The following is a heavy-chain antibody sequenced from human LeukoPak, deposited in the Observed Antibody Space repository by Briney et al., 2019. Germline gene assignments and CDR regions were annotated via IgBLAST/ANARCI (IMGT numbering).Heavy chain of an antibody. CDR1: GYTFTVYY. J-gene: IGHJ4*02. D-gene: IGHD1-1*01. CDR3: ARTTGTTSSFDY. V-gene: IGHV1-2*02. CDR2: INPNSGGT. Sequence: ASVKVSCTASGYTFTVYYMHWVRQAPGQGLEWMGWINPNSGGTNYAQKFQGRVTITRDTSISTAYMELSRLRSDDTAVYYCARTTGTTSSFDYWGQGTLVTVSS.